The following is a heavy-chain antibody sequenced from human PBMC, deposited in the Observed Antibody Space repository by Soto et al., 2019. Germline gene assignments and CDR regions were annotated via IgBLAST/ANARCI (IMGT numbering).Heavy chain of an antibody. CDR1: GYTFTSYG. J-gene: IGHJ4*02. CDR2: ISAYNGNT. V-gene: IGHV1-18*01. D-gene: IGHD4-17*01. Sequence: QVQLVQSGVEVEKPGASVKVSCKASGYTFTSYGVSWVRQAPGQGLEWMGWISAYNGNTNYAQKFQGRVTMTTDTSTSTDYMELRSLRSDATAVFFCARDVPTVTTAGPDYWGQGPVVTVSS. CDR3: ARDVPTVTTAGPDY.